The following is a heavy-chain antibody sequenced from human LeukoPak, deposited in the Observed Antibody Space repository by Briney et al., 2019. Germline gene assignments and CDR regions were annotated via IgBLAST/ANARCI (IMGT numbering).Heavy chain of an antibody. D-gene: IGHD1/OR15-1a*01. J-gene: IGHJ6*02. CDR1: GYTFTSYG. Sequence: ASVKVSCKASGYTFTSYGISWVRQAPGQGLEWMGWISAYNGNTNYAQKLQGRVTMTTDTSTSTAYMELRSLGSDDTAVYYCARDRGSSNNYYYGMDVWGQGTTVTVSS. CDR2: ISAYNGNT. V-gene: IGHV1-18*01. CDR3: ARDRGSSNNYYYGMDV.